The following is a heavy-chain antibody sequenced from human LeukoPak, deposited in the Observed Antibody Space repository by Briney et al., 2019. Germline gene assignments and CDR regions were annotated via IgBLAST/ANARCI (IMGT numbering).Heavy chain of an antibody. CDR3: ATSPDTIAAADDY. V-gene: IGHV3-23*01. Sequence: PGGSLRLSCAASGFTFSSYSMNWVRQAPGKGLEWVSAISGSGGSTYYADSVKGRFTISRDNSKNTLYLQMNSLRAEDTAVYYCATSPDTIAAADDYWGQGTLVTVSS. D-gene: IGHD6-13*01. J-gene: IGHJ4*02. CDR2: ISGSGGST. CDR1: GFTFSSYS.